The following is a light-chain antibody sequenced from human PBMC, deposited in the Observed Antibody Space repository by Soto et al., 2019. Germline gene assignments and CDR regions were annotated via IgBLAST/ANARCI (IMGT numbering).Light chain of an antibody. Sequence: QSALTQPPSASGSPGQSVTISCTGTSSDVGGYNYVSWYQQNPGKVPKLMIYEVNKRPSGVPDRFSGSKSGNTASLTVSGLQAEDEADYYCTSYAGGNNVFGTGTMVTVL. V-gene: IGLV2-8*01. CDR1: SSDVGGYNY. CDR3: TSYAGGNNV. CDR2: EVN. J-gene: IGLJ1*01.